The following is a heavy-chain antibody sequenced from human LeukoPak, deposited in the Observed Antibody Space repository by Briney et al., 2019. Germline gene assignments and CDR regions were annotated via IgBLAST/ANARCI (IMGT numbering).Heavy chain of an antibody. V-gene: IGHV1-2*02. D-gene: IGHD3-9*01. J-gene: IGHJ4*02. CDR3: ARSRMETYYDILTGYFDLSYFDY. CDR2: INPNSGGT. CDR1: GYTFTGYY. Sequence: ASVKVSCKASGYTFTGYYMHWVRQAPGQGPEWMGWINPNSGGTNYAQKFQGRVTMTRDTSISTAYMELSRLRSDDTAVYYCARSRMETYYDILTGYFDLSYFDYWGQGTLVTVSS.